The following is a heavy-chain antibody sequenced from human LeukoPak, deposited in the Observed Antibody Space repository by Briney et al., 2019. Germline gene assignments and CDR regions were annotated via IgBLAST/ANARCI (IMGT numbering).Heavy chain of an antibody. D-gene: IGHD5-18*01. CDR3: ARDPPYSYGRYYYYMDV. Sequence: GASVKVSCKASGYTFTGYYMHWVRQAPGQGLEWMGWINPNSGGTNYAQKFQGRVTMTRDTSISTAYMELSRLRSDDTSVYCCARDPPYSYGRYYYYMDVWGKGTTVTVSS. CDR1: GYTFTGYY. CDR2: INPNSGGT. J-gene: IGHJ6*03. V-gene: IGHV1-2*02.